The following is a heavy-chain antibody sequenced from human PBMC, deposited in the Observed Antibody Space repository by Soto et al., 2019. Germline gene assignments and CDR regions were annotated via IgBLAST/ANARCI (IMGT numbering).Heavy chain of an antibody. CDR2: IWYDGSNK. V-gene: IGHV3-33*01. J-gene: IGHJ4*02. CDR3: ARDGTAMVYYFDY. D-gene: IGHD5-18*01. Sequence: QVQLVESGGGVVQPGRSLRLSCAASGFTFSSYGMHWVRQAPGKGPEWVAVIWYDGSNKYYADSVKGRFTISRDNSKNTLYLKMNSLRAEDTAVYYCARDGTAMVYYFDYWGQGTLVTVSS. CDR1: GFTFSSYG.